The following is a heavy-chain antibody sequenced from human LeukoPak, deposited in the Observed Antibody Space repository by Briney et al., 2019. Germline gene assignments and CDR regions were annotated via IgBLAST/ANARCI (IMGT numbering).Heavy chain of an antibody. V-gene: IGHV1-2*02. CDR1: GYTFTGYY. CDR3: AGGTYYYDSSGYYWHY. CDR2: INPNSGGT. D-gene: IGHD3-22*01. J-gene: IGHJ4*02. Sequence: GASVKVSCKASGYTFTGYYMHWVRQAPGQGLEWMGWINPNSGGTNYAQKFQGRVTMTRDTSISTAYMELSRLRSDDTAVYYCAGGTYYYDSSGYYWHYWGQGTLATVSS.